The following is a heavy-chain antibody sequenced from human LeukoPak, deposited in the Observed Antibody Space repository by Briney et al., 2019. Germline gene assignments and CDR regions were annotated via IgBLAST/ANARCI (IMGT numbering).Heavy chain of an antibody. CDR1: GYTFTSYY. Sequence: ASAKVSCKASGYTFTSYYMHWVRQAPGQGLEWMGIINPSGGSTSYAQKFQGRVTMTRDMSTSTVYMELSSLRSEDTAVYYCARAPLYGGFDYWGQGTLVTVSS. V-gene: IGHV1-46*01. CDR2: INPSGGST. CDR3: ARAPLYGGFDY. J-gene: IGHJ4*02. D-gene: IGHD3-10*02.